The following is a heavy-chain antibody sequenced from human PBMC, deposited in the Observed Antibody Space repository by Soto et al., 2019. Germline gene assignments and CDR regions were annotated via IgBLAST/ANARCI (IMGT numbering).Heavy chain of an antibody. CDR2: IYYSGST. J-gene: IGHJ4*02. CDR3: AEHLSTTIPPLPLAY. CDR1: CGSISSYY. D-gene: IGHD2-2*01. Sequence: SETLSLTCTVSCGSISSYYWSWIRQPPGKGLEWIAYIYYSGSTEYNPSLKSRVTISVDTSKNQFSLKLSSVTAADTAVYYCAEHLSTTIPPLPLAYWGQGTLVTVSS. V-gene: IGHV4-59*08.